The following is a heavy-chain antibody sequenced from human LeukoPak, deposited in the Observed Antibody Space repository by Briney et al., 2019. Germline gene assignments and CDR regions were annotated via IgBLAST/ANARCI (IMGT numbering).Heavy chain of an antibody. V-gene: IGHV3-53*04. CDR1: GFTVSSNY. CDR2: IYSGGST. D-gene: IGHD3-16*01. Sequence: PGGSLRLPCAASGFTVSSNYMSWVLQAPGKGLEWVSVIYSGGSTYYADSVKGRFTISRHNSKNTLYLQMNSLRAEDTAVYYCARDHPGGNYGMDVWGQGTTVTVSS. J-gene: IGHJ6*02. CDR3: ARDHPGGNYGMDV.